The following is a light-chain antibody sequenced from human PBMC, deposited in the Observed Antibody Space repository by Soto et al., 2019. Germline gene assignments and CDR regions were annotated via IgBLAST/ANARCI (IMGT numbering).Light chain of an antibody. Sequence: QSVLTQPASVSGSPGQAITVSCSGTSSDIGAHNFVSWYQQHPGKAPKLIIYEVINRPSGVSDRFSGSKSGNTASLTIYGLQSEDEADYYCNSYTNSDTFVFGSGTKVTV. CDR1: SSDIGAHNF. CDR2: EVI. J-gene: IGLJ1*01. CDR3: NSYTNSDTFV. V-gene: IGLV2-14*03.